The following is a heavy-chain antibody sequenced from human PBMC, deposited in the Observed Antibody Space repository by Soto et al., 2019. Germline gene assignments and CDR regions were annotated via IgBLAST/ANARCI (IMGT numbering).Heavy chain of an antibody. Sequence: ASVKVSCKASGYTFTSYYMHWVRQAPGQGLEWMGIINPSGGSTSYAQKFQGRVTMTRDTSTSTVYMELSSLRSEDTAVYYCARDRRGNYGDYPYLYYYYYMDVWGKGTTVTVSS. CDR3: ARDRRGNYGDYPYLYYYYYMDV. V-gene: IGHV1-46*03. D-gene: IGHD4-17*01. CDR2: INPSGGST. J-gene: IGHJ6*03. CDR1: GYTFTSYY.